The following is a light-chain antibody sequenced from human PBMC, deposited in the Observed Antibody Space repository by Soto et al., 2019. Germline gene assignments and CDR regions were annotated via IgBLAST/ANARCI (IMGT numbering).Light chain of an antibody. CDR1: QDINIY. V-gene: IGKV1-33*01. CDR2: DAS. J-gene: IGKJ5*01. Sequence: DIQMTQSPSSLFACVGDRVTVTCQATQDINIYLNWYQQKPGKAPNLLIYDASNLEIGVPSRFSGSGSGTDFTFTISSLQPEDIAIYYCQHCDSLPFTFGQGTRLEI. CDR3: QHCDSLPFT.